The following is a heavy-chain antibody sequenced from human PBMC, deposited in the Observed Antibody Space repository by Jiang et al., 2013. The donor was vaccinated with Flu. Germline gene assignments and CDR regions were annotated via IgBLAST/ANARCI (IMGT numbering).Heavy chain of an antibody. D-gene: IGHD3-10*01. Sequence: RQSPSRGLEWLGRTYYRSKWYNDYALSVRSRVTINPDTSKNQFSLQLNSVTPEDTAVYYCARDRYTMVQGLFIPRWFDPWGQGTLVTVSS. CDR2: TYYRSKWYN. J-gene: IGHJ5*02. V-gene: IGHV6-1*01. CDR3: ARDRYTMVQGLFIPRWFDP.